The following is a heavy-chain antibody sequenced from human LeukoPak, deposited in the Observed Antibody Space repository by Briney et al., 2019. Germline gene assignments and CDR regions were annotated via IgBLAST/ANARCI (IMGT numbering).Heavy chain of an antibody. CDR3: ANQDTAMDFDY. D-gene: IGHD5-18*01. CDR1: GFTFSSYG. Sequence: PGGSLRLSCAASGFTFSSYGMHWVRQAPGKGLEWVAVIWYDGSNKYYADSVKGRFTISRDNSKNTLYLQMNSLRAEDTAVYYCANQDTAMDFDYWGQGTLVTVSS. CDR2: IWYDGSNK. J-gene: IGHJ4*02. V-gene: IGHV3-30*02.